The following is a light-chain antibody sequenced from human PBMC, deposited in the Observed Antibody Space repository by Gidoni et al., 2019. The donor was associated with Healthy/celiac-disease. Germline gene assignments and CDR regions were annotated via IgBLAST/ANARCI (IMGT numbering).Light chain of an antibody. CDR2: AAS. CDR1: QSISSY. CDR3: QQSYSTPPIT. V-gene: IGKV1-39*01. J-gene: IGKJ4*01. Sequence: DIQVTQSPSSLSASVGDRVTITCRASQSISSYFNWYQQKPGKAPKLLIYAASTLQSGVPSRFSGSGSGTDFTLTISSLQPEDFATYYCQQSYSTPPITFGGGTKVEIK.